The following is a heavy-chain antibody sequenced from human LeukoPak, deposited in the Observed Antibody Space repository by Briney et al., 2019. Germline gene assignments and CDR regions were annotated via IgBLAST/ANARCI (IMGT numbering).Heavy chain of an antibody. CDR2: INPNSGGS. CDR1: GYTFTGYY. CDR3: ARVSVLGYCSSTSCYGPFDY. D-gene: IGHD2-2*01. Sequence: ASVKVSCKASGYTFTGYYMHWVRQAPGQGLGWMGWINPNSGGSNYAQKFQGRVTMTRDTSISTAYMELSRLRSDDTAVYYCARVSVLGYCSSTSCYGPFDYWGQGTLVTVSS. J-gene: IGHJ4*02. V-gene: IGHV1-2*02.